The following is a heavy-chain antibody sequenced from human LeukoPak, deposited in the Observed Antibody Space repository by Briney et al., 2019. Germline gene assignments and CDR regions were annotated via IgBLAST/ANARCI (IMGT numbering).Heavy chain of an antibody. CDR2: ISSNGGIT. J-gene: IGHJ4*02. D-gene: IGHD2-2*02. CDR1: GFTFSNYA. CDR3: ARLGFVVPAVIFDY. V-gene: IGHV3-64*04. Sequence: PGGSLRLSCSASGFTFSNYAMHWVRQAPGKGLEYVSDISSNGGITYYADSVKGRFTVSRDNSKNTLYLQMNSLRAEDTAMYYCARLGFVVPAVIFDYWGQGTLVTVPS.